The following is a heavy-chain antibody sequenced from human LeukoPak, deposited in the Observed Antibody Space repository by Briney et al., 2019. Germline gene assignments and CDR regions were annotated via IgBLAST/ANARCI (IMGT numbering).Heavy chain of an antibody. V-gene: IGHV3-74*01. CDR1: GFTFSSYW. Sequence: GGSLRLSCAASGFTFSSYWMHWARQAPGKGLVWVSSITSDGSITSYADSVKGRFIISRDNSKNTLYLQMNSLRAEDTAVYYCARDGDYYDSSGYIPGAFDIWGQGTMVTVSS. CDR2: ITSDGSIT. CDR3: ARDGDYYDSSGYIPGAFDI. D-gene: IGHD3-22*01. J-gene: IGHJ3*02.